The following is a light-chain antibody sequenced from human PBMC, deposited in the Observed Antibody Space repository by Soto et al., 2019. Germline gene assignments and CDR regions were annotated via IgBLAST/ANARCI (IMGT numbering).Light chain of an antibody. CDR2: SNN. CDR1: SSNIGSNT. Sequence: QSVLTQPPSASGTPGQRVTISCSGSSSNIGSNTVNWYQQLPGTAPKLLINSNNQRPSGVPYRFSGSKSGTSASLAISGLQSEDEADYYCAAWDDSLNGSYVFGTGTKVTVL. V-gene: IGLV1-44*01. CDR3: AAWDDSLNGSYV. J-gene: IGLJ1*01.